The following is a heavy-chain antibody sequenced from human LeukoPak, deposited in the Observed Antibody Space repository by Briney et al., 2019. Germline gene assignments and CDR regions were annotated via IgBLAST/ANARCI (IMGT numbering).Heavy chain of an antibody. CDR1: GGSISSSAYH. Sequence: PSETLSLTCTVSGGSISSSAYHWGWIRQPPGKGLEWIGSIHIGGSTYYNPSFKSRVTISVDTSKNQFSLKLSSVTAADTAVYYCARGAYYMDVWGKGTTVTISS. V-gene: IGHV4-39*01. CDR2: IHIGGST. J-gene: IGHJ6*03. CDR3: ARGAYYMDV.